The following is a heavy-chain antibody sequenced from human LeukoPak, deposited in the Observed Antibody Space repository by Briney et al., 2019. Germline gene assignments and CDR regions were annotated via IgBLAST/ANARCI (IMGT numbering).Heavy chain of an antibody. Sequence: SETLSLTCTVSGGSISSYYWSWIRQPPGKGLEWIGYIYYSGSTNYNPSLESRVTISVDTSKNQFSLKLSSVTAADTAVYYCARHKELQYYYGMDVWGQGTTVTVSS. CDR2: IYYSGST. D-gene: IGHD1-26*01. CDR1: GGSISSYY. CDR3: ARHKELQYYYGMDV. V-gene: IGHV4-59*08. J-gene: IGHJ6*02.